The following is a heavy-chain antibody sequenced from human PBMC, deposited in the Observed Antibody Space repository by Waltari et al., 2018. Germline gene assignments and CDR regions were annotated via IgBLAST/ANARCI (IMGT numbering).Heavy chain of an antibody. CDR2: ISAYNGNT. Sequence: QVQLVQSGAEVKKPGASVQVSCTASGYTFTIYGISWLRPAPGQVLEWMGWISAYNGNTNYAKKLQGRVTMTTDTSTSTAYMELRSLRSDDTAVYYCAGGMITFGGVIVYGMDVWGQGTTVTVSS. V-gene: IGHV1-18*01. CDR1: GYTFTIYG. D-gene: IGHD3-16*02. CDR3: AGGMITFGGVIVYGMDV. J-gene: IGHJ6*02.